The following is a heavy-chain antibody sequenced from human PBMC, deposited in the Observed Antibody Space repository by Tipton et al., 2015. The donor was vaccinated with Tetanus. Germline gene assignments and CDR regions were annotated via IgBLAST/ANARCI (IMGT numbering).Heavy chain of an antibody. CDR2: IYYGGNT. D-gene: IGHD4-23*01. CDR3: ATGRRTVGFDY. J-gene: IGHJ4*02. Sequence: GLVKPSEALSLTCTVSGGSVSSESYYWAWIRQTPGKGLEWIGSIYYGGNTYYNPSLKSRLTMAVDTSKTQVSLKLSSVTAADTAVYYCATGRRTVGFDYWGQGALVTVSS. CDR1: GGSVSSESYY. V-gene: IGHV4-39*01.